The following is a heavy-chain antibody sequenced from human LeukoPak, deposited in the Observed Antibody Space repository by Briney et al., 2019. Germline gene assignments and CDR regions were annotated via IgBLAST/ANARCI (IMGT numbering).Heavy chain of an antibody. V-gene: IGHV4-38-2*02. CDR3: ARETSQKGAHYMDV. Sequence: SETLSLTCTVSGYSLSDGYYWGWIRQSPGKGLEWIGSMYHSIDHNKDTYHNPSLTSRVTISLDTSKNQFSLKLSSVTAADTAVYYCARETSQKGAHYMDVWGKGTTVTISS. CDR1: GYSLSDGYY. D-gene: IGHD3-16*01. J-gene: IGHJ6*03. CDR2: MYHSIDHNKDT.